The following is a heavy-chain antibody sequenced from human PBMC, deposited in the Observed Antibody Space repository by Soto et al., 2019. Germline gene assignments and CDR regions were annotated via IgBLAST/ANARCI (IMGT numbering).Heavy chain of an antibody. V-gene: IGHV4-4*07. CDR3: ARVRGSWFDP. CDR2: IYTSGST. Sequence: ERRCVSGGVPGGSISSYYSSWIRQPAGKGLEWIGRIYTSGSTNYNPSLKSLVTMSVDTSKNQFSLKLSSVTAADTAVYYCARVRGSWFDPWGQGTLVTVSS. D-gene: IGHD1-26*01. CDR1: GGSISSYY. J-gene: IGHJ5*02.